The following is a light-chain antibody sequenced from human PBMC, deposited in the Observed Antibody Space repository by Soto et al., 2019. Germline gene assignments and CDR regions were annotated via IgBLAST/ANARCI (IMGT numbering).Light chain of an antibody. J-gene: IGKJ1*01. V-gene: IGKV1-39*01. CDR3: QQSYNAPRT. CDR1: QSISNY. Sequence: DIQMTQSPYSLSASVGDRVTITCRASQSISNYLNWYQQKPGKAPRXMIHAASSLQSGVPSRFSGSGSGTDCTLTISSLQPEDVAMYYCQQSYNAPRTFGPGTKVDI. CDR2: AAS.